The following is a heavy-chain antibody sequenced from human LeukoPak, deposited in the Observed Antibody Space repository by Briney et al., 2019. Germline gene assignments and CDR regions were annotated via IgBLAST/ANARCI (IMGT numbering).Heavy chain of an antibody. CDR3: ARGQSITIFGVVISYYFDY. CDR1: GGSISSGSYY. J-gene: IGHJ4*02. CDR2: IYTSGST. Sequence: SQTLSLTCTVSGGSISSGSYYWSWIRQPAGKGLEWIGRIYTSGSTNYNPSLKSRVTISVDTSKNQFSLKLSSVTAADTAVYYCARGQSITIFGVVISYYFDYWGQGTLVTVSS. D-gene: IGHD3-3*01. V-gene: IGHV4-61*02.